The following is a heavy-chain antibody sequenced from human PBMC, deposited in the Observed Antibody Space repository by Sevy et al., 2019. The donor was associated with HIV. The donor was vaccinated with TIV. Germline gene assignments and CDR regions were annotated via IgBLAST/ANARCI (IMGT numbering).Heavy chain of an antibody. CDR2: IIPIFGTA. D-gene: IGHD3-3*01. V-gene: IGHV1-69*13. Sequence: ASVKVSCKASGGTFSSYAISWVRQAPGQGLAWMGGIIPIFGTANYAQKFQGRVTITADESTSTAYMELSSLRSEDTAVYYCAREGNYDFWSGPPTARYYYYGMDVWGQGTTVTVSS. CDR1: GGTFSSYA. CDR3: AREGNYDFWSGPPTARYYYYGMDV. J-gene: IGHJ6*02.